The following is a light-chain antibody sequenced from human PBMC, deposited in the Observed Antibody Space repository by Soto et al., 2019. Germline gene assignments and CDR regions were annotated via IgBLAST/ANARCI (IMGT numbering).Light chain of an antibody. V-gene: IGKV3-20*01. J-gene: IGKJ1*01. CDR1: QSVSSGY. Sequence: EIVLTQSPGTLSLSPGDRVTLSCRASQSVSSGYLAWYQQKPGQAPRLLIYGASNRATGIPVRFSGSGSGTEFTLTISRLEPVDFAVYFCQQYGGPPWTFGQGTKVEVK. CDR2: GAS. CDR3: QQYGGPPWT.